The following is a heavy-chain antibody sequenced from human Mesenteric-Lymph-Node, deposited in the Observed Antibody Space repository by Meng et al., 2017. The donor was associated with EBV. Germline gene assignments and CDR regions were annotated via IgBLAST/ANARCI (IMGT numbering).Heavy chain of an antibody. CDR2: INHSGST. Sequence: QVQLQQRCAGRLKLSETLSLTWAVYGGSFSGYYWSWIRQPPGKGLEWIGEINHSGSTNYNPSLKSRVTISVDTSKNQFSLKLSSVTAADTAVYYCARVFPDLDYWGQGTLVTVSS. CDR1: GGSFSGYY. J-gene: IGHJ4*02. V-gene: IGHV4-34*01. CDR3: ARVFPDLDY.